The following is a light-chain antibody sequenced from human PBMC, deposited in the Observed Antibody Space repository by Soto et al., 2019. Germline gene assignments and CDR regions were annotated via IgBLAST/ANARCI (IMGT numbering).Light chain of an antibody. CDR2: AAS. CDR1: QGISSY. J-gene: IGKJ4*01. V-gene: IGKV1-8*01. CDR3: QQYNSYSPLT. Sequence: AIRMTQSPSSLSASTGDRVTITCRASQGISSYLAWYQQKPGKAPKLLIYAASTLQSGVPPRFSGSGSGTEFTLTISSLQPDDFATYYCQQYNSYSPLTFGGGTKVDNK.